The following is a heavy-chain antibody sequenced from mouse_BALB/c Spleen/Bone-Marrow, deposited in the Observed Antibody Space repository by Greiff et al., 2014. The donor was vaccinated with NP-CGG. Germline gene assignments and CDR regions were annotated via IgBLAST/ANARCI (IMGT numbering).Heavy chain of an antibody. V-gene: IGHV14-3*02. CDR3: AEITTAAYYVMDY. D-gene: IGHD1-2*01. CDR1: GFNIEDTY. J-gene: IGHJ4*01. CDR2: IDPANGNT. Sequence: EVQLQQSGAELVKPGAPVKLSCTASGFNIEDTYMHWVKQRPEQGLEWIGRIDPANGNTKYDPKFQGKATITADTSSNTAYLQLSSLTSEDTAVYYCAEITTAAYYVMDYWGQGTSVTVSS.